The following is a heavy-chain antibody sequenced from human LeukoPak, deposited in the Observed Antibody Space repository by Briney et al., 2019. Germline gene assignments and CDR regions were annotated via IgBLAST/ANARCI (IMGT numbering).Heavy chain of an antibody. V-gene: IGHV4-4*07. D-gene: IGHD4-17*01. CDR1: GGSISSYY. J-gene: IGHJ4*02. CDR3: ARDETVTTFRGRYYYFDY. Sequence: SETLSLTCTVSGGSISSYYWSWIRQPAGKGLEWIGRIYTSGSTNYNPSLKSRVTMSVDTSKNQFSLKLSSVTAADTAVYYRARDETVTTFRGRYYYFDYWGQGTLVTVSS. CDR2: IYTSGST.